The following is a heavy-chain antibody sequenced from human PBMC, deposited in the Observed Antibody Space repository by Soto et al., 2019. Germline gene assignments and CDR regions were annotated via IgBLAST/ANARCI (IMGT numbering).Heavy chain of an antibody. D-gene: IGHD6-6*01. Sequence: QVQLQESGPGLVKASQTLSLICSVSGESISSGGYYWSWIRHHPGKGLVWIGYIYDSESAYYNPSLHSRVTISVDTSKNHFAMKLSSVTAADTAVYYCARASSSSSAADYWGQGTLITVSS. V-gene: IGHV4-31*03. J-gene: IGHJ4*02. CDR1: GESISSGGYY. CDR2: IYDSESA. CDR3: ARASSSSSAADY.